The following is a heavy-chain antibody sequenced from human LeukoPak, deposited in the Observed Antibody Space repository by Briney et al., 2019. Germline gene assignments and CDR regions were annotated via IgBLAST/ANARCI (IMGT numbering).Heavy chain of an antibody. CDR2: ISGSGGRT. V-gene: IGHV3-23*01. CDR3: AKGRGHCIDGVCHNYYYMDI. CDR1: GFTFSSYA. D-gene: IGHD2-8*01. J-gene: IGHJ6*03. Sequence: PGGSLRLSCVASGFTFSSYAVTWVGQAPGKGLEWVSSISGSGGRTDYADSVKGRFTISRDNSKNTLYLQMNSLGADDTAVYYCAKGRGHCIDGVCHNYYYMDIWGKGTTVTVS.